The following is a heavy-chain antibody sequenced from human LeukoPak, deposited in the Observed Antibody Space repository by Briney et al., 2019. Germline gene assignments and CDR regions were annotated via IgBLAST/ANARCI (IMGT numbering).Heavy chain of an antibody. D-gene: IGHD1-26*01. CDR1: GATFSSYA. CDR2: IIPIFGKA. Sequence: GTSVKVSCKASGATFSSYAISWVRQAPGQGLGWMGRIIPIFGKANNAQKFQGRVTINADKSTSTAYMELSSLRSEDTAVYYCARDPLDTGEGSLPRAYYYYGMDVWGQGTTVTVSS. V-gene: IGHV1-69*04. J-gene: IGHJ6*02. CDR3: ARDPLDTGEGSLPRAYYYYGMDV.